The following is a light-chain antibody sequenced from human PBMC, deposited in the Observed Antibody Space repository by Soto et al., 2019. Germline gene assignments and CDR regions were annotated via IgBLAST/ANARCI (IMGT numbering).Light chain of an antibody. J-gene: IGLJ2*01. CDR1: SSDIGAYNY. CDR2: EVS. CDR3: SSYAGSNNLGV. V-gene: IGLV2-8*01. Sequence: QSALTQPPSASGSPGQSVAISCTGTSSDIGAYNYVSWYQQHPGKAPKLMIFEVSKRPSGVPDRFSGSKSGNTASLTVPGLQAEDEADYYCSSYAGSNNLGVFGGGTKVTVL.